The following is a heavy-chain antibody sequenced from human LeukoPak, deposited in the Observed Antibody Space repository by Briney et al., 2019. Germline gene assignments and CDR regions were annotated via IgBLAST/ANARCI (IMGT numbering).Heavy chain of an antibody. J-gene: IGHJ4*02. CDR1: GFTFSSYW. CDR3: AKGKNTGSYLSHVGY. CDR2: TWDGGST. Sequence: PGGSLRLSCAASGFTFSSYWMSWVRQAPGKGLEWVSLTWDGGSTYYADSVKGRFAIPRDNSKNSLYLQMNSLRTEDTALYYCAKGKNTGSYLSHVGYWGQGTLVTVSS. V-gene: IGHV3-43*01. D-gene: IGHD3-10*01.